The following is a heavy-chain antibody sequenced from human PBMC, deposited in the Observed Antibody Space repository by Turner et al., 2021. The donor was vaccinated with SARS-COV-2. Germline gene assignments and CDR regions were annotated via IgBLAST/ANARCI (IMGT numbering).Heavy chain of an antibody. D-gene: IGHD3-9*01. Sequence: QAQLLQSGAEVMKPGASVKVSCKVSGYTLSVLSMHWVRQAPGKGLEWMGGFDPEDGKTIYAQNLQGRVTMTEDTSTDTAYMELRSLRSEDTAVYYCATHYDIVNPYYAPRGYSGMDVWGQGTAVTVSS. V-gene: IGHV1-24*01. CDR1: GYTLSVLS. CDR3: ATHYDIVNPYYAPRGYSGMDV. J-gene: IGHJ6*02. CDR2: FDPEDGKT.